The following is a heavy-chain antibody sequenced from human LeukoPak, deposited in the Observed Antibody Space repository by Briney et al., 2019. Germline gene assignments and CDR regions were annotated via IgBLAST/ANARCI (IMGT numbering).Heavy chain of an antibody. Sequence: GGSLRLSCAASGFTFSTYSMNWVRQAPGKGLEWVSCISTRSTYIYYADSVKGRFTISRDNSKNTVSLQMSSLRAEDTALYYCAKGSGNGYGSGPFDYWGQGTLVTVSS. D-gene: IGHD3-10*01. J-gene: IGHJ4*02. CDR2: ISTRSTYI. CDR3: AKGSGNGYGSGPFDY. CDR1: GFTFSTYS. V-gene: IGHV3-21*04.